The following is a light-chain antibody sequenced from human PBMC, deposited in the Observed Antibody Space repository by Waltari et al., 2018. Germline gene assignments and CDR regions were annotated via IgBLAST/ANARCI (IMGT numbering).Light chain of an antibody. CDR1: SSNIGSNT. Sequence: QSVLTQPPSASGTPGQRVTISCSGSSSNIGSNTVNWYQQLPGTAPKLLIYSNTQRPSGVPARFSGSKSGTSASLAISGLQSEDEADYYCAAWDDSLNGFYVFGTGTKVTVL. CDR3: AAWDDSLNGFYV. CDR2: SNT. V-gene: IGLV1-44*01. J-gene: IGLJ1*01.